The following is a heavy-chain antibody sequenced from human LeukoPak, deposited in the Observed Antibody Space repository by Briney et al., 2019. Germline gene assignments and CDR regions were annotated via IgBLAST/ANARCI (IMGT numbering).Heavy chain of an antibody. CDR3: ARFLAVASINTGY. D-gene: IGHD6-19*01. Sequence: ASVKVSCKASGYTFAGYYMHWVRQAPGQGLEWMGRINRNSGGTNYAQKFQGRVTMTRDTSISTAYMELSRLRSDDTAVYYCARFLAVASINTGYWGQGTLVTVSS. J-gene: IGHJ4*02. V-gene: IGHV1-2*06. CDR2: INRNSGGT. CDR1: GYTFAGYY.